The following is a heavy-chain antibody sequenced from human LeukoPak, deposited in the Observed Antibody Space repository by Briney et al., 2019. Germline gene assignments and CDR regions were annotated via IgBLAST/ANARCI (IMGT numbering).Heavy chain of an antibody. V-gene: IGHV1-8*03. CDR1: GYTFTSYD. CDR3: ARSVGYSRSDY. Sequence: ASVKVSCKASGYTFTSYDINWVRQATGQGLEWMGWMNPNSGNTGCAQKFQGRVTITRNTSISTAYMELSSLRSEDTAVYYCARSVGYSRSDYWGQGTLVTVSS. CDR2: MNPNSGNT. J-gene: IGHJ4*02. D-gene: IGHD6-13*01.